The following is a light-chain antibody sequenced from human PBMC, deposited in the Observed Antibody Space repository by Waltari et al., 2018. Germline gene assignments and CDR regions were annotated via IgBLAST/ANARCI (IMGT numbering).Light chain of an antibody. CDR2: KVS. V-gene: IGKV2-30*02. Sequence: DVVMTQSPLSLPATLGQPASISCKSSKSLVHSDGNTYLACFQQRPGQSPRRLIYKVSNRESGVPDRFSASGSGTDFTLKISRVEAEDVGVYYCMQGTHWPLTFGGGTKVEIK. CDR3: MQGTHWPLT. J-gene: IGKJ4*01. CDR1: KSLVHSDGNTY.